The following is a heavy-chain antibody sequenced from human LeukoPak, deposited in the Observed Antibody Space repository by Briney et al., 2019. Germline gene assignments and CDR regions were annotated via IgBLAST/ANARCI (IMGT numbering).Heavy chain of an antibody. V-gene: IGHV3-64D*06. D-gene: IGHD2-8*01. CDR2: ISSNEYDT. Sequence: GGSLRLSCSASGFTFGAYFMHWVRQAPGKGLQYVSSISSNEYDTYYADSVKGRFTISRDNSKNTLFLQMNNLRPEDTAVYYCVKDLNGTWSFDYWGQGTLVTVCS. CDR3: VKDLNGTWSFDY. J-gene: IGHJ4*02. CDR1: GFTFGAYF.